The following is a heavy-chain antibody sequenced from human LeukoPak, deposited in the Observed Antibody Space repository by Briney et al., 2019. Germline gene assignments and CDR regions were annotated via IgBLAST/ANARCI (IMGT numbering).Heavy chain of an antibody. CDR1: GGSISSSSYY. CDR3: ARHGWFRDPGLSWFDP. D-gene: IGHD3-10*01. J-gene: IGHJ5*02. CDR2: IYYSGST. V-gene: IGHV4-39*01. Sequence: SETLSLTCTVSGGSISSSSYYWGWIRQPPGKGLEWIGSIYYSGSTYYNPSLKSRVTISVDTSKNQFSLKLSSVTAADTAVYYCARHGWFRDPGLSWFDPWGQGTLVTVSS.